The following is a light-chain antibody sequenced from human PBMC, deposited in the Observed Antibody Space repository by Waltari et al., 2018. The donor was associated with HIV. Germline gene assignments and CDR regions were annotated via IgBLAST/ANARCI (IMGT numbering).Light chain of an antibody. J-gene: IGLJ2*01. CDR1: SSDVGGYDH. Sequence: QSALTQTASVSGSPGQSITISCTGTSSDVGGYDHVSWYQQHPGKAPQLVIYEVYKRPSVLSHRFSGSKSGNTASLTISGLQAEDEADYFCSSYTSSNTLVFGGGTKVTVL. CDR2: EVY. CDR3: SSYTSSNTLV. V-gene: IGLV2-14*01.